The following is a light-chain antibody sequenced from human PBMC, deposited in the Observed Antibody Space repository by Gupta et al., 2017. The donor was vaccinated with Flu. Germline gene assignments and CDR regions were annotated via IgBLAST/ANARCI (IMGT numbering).Light chain of an antibody. J-gene: IGKJ4*02. CDR1: QSISRQ. CDR3: QLCYSTLGT. Sequence: DIVTIICRASQSISRQFHWYQEKPVRAPKLLIYGASSWQSGVPARFSGSGPGTDFTLTISSLQPEDFATRYCQLCYSTLGTFGGGTKVEIK. CDR2: GAS. V-gene: IGKV1-39*01.